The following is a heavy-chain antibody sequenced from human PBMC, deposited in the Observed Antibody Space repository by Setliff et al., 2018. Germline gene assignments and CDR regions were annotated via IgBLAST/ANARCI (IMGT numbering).Heavy chain of an antibody. CDR2: FYYSGST. J-gene: IGHJ4*02. CDR1: GFTFSGYY. V-gene: IGHV4-38-2*01. CDR3: ATPDYGGNSWSFDY. Sequence: PGGSLRLSCAASGFTFSGYYMQWVRQPPGKGLEWIGSFYYSGSTYYNPSLKSRVTISVDTSKNQFSLKLNSVTAADTAVYYCATPDYGGNSWSFDYWGQGTLVTVSS. D-gene: IGHD4-17*01.